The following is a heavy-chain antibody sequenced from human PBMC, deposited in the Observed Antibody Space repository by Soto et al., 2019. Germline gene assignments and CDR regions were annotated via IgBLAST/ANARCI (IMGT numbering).Heavy chain of an antibody. Sequence: QVQLVESGGGVVRPGRSLRLSCAASGFTFSSYGMHWVRQAPGKGLEWVAVISYDGSNKYYADSVKGRFTISRDNSKNTLYLQMNSLRAEDTAVYYCAKCKLVGYYYYGMDVWGQGTTVTVSS. D-gene: IGHD6-6*01. CDR2: ISYDGSNK. J-gene: IGHJ6*02. CDR1: GFTFSSYG. V-gene: IGHV3-30*18. CDR3: AKCKLVGYYYYGMDV.